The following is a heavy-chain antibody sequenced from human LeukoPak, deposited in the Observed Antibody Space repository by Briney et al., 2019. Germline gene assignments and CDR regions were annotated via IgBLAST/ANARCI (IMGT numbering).Heavy chain of an antibody. D-gene: IGHD6-13*01. CDR2: ITGISTYM. CDR1: GFTFSSYS. Sequence: GGSLRLSCTASGFTFSSYSMNWVRQAPGKGLEWVSSITGISTYMYYTDSVKGRFTISRDNAKNSLYLQMNSLRAEDTAVYYCAKPVAGISAFDIWGQGTMVTVSS. V-gene: IGHV3-21*01. CDR3: AKPVAGISAFDI. J-gene: IGHJ3*02.